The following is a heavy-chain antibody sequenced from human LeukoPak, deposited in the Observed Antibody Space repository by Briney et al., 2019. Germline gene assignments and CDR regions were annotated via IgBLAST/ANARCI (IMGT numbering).Heavy chain of an antibody. V-gene: IGHV1-69*06. D-gene: IGHD2-15*01. Sequence: SVKVSCKASGGTFSSYAISWVRQAPGQGLEWMGGIIPIFGTANYAQKFQGRVTITADKSTSTAYMELSSLRSEDTAVYYCARESGCSGGSCYPNWFDPWGQGTLVTVSS. CDR3: ARESGCSGGSCYPNWFDP. CDR1: GGTFSSYA. J-gene: IGHJ5*02. CDR2: IIPIFGTA.